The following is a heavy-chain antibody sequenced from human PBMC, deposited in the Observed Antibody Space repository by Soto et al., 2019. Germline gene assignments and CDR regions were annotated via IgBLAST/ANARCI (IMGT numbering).Heavy chain of an antibody. CDR3: ARVFDTYYFDS. V-gene: IGHV3-23*01. CDR1: GFAFSTYK. J-gene: IGHJ4*02. D-gene: IGHD3-9*01. CDR2: ISATGDNI. Sequence: GSLRLSCVASGFAFSTYKMNWVRQAPGKGLEWVSGISATGDNIDYADSVKGRFTISRDNSKKTLYLQMNSLRAEDTAVYYCARVFDTYYFDSWGQGNMVTVSS.